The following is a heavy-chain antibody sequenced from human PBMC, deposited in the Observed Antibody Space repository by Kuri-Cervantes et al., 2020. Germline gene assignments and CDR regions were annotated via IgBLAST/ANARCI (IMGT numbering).Heavy chain of an antibody. V-gene: IGHV3-21*04. D-gene: IGHD2-21*02. CDR1: GFTFSSYW. J-gene: IGHJ5*02. Sequence: GESLKISCAASGFTFSSYWMHWVRQAPGKGLEWVSAISGSGGSTYYADSVKGRFTISRDNANNSLYLQMNSLRAEDTAVYYCARVPGDQESNWFDPWGQGTLVTVSS. CDR2: ISGSGGST. CDR3: ARVPGDQESNWFDP.